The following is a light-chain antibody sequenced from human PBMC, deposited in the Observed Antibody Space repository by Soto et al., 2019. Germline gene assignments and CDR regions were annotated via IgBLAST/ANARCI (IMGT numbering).Light chain of an antibody. V-gene: IGKV3-15*01. CDR2: GAS. J-gene: IGKJ1*01. CDR1: HSVGCSY. CDR3: QQYNNWPQT. Sequence: TQSPVTLSLSPVVRANFSCRASHSVGCSYLAWYQQKPGQAPRLLIYGASTRAADVPARFSGGGSGTEFTLTISSLQSEDFAEYHCQQYNNWPQTFGQGTKVDIK.